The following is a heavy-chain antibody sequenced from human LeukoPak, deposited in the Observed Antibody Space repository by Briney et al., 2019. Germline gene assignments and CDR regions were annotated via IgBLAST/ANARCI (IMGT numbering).Heavy chain of an antibody. Sequence: SETLSLTCAVSGGPLTSYYWSWIRQPPGKGLEWIGEIYHSGSTNYNPSLKSRVTISVDKSKNQFSLKLSSVTAADTAVYHCAPGGDSTSGQWGQGTLVTVSS. J-gene: IGHJ4*02. CDR2: IYHSGST. CDR1: GGPLTSYY. V-gene: IGHV4-34*01. D-gene: IGHD2/OR15-2a*01. CDR3: APGGDSTSGQ.